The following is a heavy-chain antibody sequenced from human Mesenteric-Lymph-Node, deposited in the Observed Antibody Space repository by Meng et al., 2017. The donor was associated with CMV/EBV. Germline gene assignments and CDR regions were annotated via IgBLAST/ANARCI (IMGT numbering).Heavy chain of an antibody. CDR3: GRAVAGTVDS. D-gene: IGHD6-19*01. CDR2: ISWQSGTI. J-gene: IGHJ4*02. Sequence: SLKISCAASGFTFNDYAMHWVRQAPGKGPEWVSGISWQSGTIGYADSVKGRFTISRDNAKNSLYLQMNRLKVEDTALYYCGRAVAGTVDSWGQGTLVTVSS. CDR1: GFTFNDYA. V-gene: IGHV3-9*01.